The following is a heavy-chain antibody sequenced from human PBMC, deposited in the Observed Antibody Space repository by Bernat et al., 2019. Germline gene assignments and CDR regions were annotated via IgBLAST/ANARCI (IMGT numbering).Heavy chain of an antibody. J-gene: IGHJ4*02. V-gene: IGHV4-34*01. CDR3: ARHLRRGYSYGPKIRDYFDY. D-gene: IGHD5-18*01. CDR2: INHSGST. CDR1: GGSFSGYY. Sequence: QVQLQQWGAGLLKPSETLSLTCAVYGGSFSGYYWSWIRQPPGKGLEWIGEINHSGSTNYNPSLKSRVTISVDTSKNQFSLKLSSVTAADTAVYYCARHLRRGYSYGPKIRDYFDYWGQGTLVTVSS.